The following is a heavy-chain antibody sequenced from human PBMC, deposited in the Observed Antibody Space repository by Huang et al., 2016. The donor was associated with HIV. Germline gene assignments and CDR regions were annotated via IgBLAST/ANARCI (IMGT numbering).Heavy chain of an antibody. CDR2: MSYGDRH. Sequence: QVQLQESGPGLVKPSETLSLTCTVSGGSISSTSYLWVWFRQPPGKGLEWIGSMSYGDRHYYNPALRSRVTISIDTSKNQFSLQLSSVNAADTAVYYWARQFAGWYYFGPRRTFGFDYWGQGTLVAVSS. CDR1: GGSISSTSYL. D-gene: IGHD6-19*01. J-gene: IGHJ4*02. CDR3: ARQFAGWYYFGPRRTFGFDY. V-gene: IGHV4-39*01.